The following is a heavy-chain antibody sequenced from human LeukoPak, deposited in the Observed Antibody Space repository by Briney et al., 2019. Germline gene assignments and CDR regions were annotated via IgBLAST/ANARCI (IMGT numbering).Heavy chain of an antibody. J-gene: IGHJ5*02. Sequence: GESLRRSGARPGCIYRNSAMRWLRQDPGKRQQAVSGISGSGDKTYYADSVKGRFTISRDNSKDTLSLQMSSLRDEDTAVYFCAKQYSSSSSDPWGQGTLVTVSS. V-gene: IGHV3-23*01. CDR2: ISGSGDKT. D-gene: IGHD6-6*01. CDR1: GCIYRNSA. CDR3: AKQYSSSSSDP.